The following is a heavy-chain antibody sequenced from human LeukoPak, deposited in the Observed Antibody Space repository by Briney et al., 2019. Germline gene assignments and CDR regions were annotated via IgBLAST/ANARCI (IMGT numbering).Heavy chain of an antibody. CDR3: ARGPREMATNFDY. D-gene: IGHD5-24*01. J-gene: IGHJ4*02. CDR2: ISGSGGST. V-gene: IGHV3-23*01. CDR1: GFTFSSYA. Sequence: PGGSLRLSCAASGFTFSSYAMNWVRQAPGKGLQWVSTISGSGGSTYYADSVKGRFTLSRDNSKNTLYLQMNSLRAEDTAVYYCARGPREMATNFDYWGQGILVTVSS.